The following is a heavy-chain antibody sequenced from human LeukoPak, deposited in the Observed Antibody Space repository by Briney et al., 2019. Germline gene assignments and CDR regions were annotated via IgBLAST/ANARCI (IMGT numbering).Heavy chain of an antibody. CDR2: INHSGST. Sequence: SETLSLTCAVYGGSFSGYYWSWIRQPPGKGLEWIGEINHSGSTNYNPPLKSRVTISVDTSKNQFSLKLNSVTAADTAVYYCARHSPSYSRIDYWGQGTLVTVSS. CDR1: GGSFSGYY. V-gene: IGHV4-34*01. CDR3: ARHSPSYSRIDY. J-gene: IGHJ4*02. D-gene: IGHD4-11*01.